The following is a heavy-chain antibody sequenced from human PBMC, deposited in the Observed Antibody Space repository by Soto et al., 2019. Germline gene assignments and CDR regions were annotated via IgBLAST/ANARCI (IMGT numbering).Heavy chain of an antibody. J-gene: IGHJ5*02. CDR1: GYTFTSYA. Sequence: QVQLVQSGAEVKKPGASVKVSCKASGYTFTSYAMHWVRQAPGQRLEWMGWINAGNGNTKYSQKFQGRVTITRDRSASTAYMDLSSLRSEDTAVYYCARSSRSNWFDPWGQGTLVTVSS. V-gene: IGHV1-3*01. CDR2: INAGNGNT. CDR3: ARSSRSNWFDP.